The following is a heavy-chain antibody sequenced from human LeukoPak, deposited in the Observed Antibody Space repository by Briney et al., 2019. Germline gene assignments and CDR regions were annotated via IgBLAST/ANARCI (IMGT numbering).Heavy chain of an antibody. J-gene: IGHJ4*02. CDR2: IYAGGST. CDR1: GFSVSSNY. CDR3: ASAGEVGAPFDY. V-gene: IGHV3-53*01. D-gene: IGHD1-26*01. Sequence: GGSLRLSCAASGFSVSSNYMSWVRQAPGKGLEWVSVIYAGGSTYYAGSLKGRFTISRENSKNTVYLQMNSLGADDTAVYYCASAGEVGAPFDYWGQGTLVTVSS.